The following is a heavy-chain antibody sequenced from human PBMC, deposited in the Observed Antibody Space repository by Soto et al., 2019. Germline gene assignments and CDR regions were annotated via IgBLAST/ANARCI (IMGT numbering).Heavy chain of an antibody. V-gene: IGHV3-73*02. CDR3: TGSLLAYCSGGKCHTDYYYYGMDV. CDR1: GFTFRGSA. Sequence: EMQLVESGGGLVQPGESLKLSCAASGFTFRGSAMHWVRQASGKGLEWVGRIRTKANSYATAYAASVQGRINISRDDSKSAAYLQMNSLKTEDTAVYYCTGSLLAYCSGGKCHTDYYYYGMDVWGPGTAVTVSS. J-gene: IGHJ6*02. CDR2: IRTKANSYAT. D-gene: IGHD2-15*01.